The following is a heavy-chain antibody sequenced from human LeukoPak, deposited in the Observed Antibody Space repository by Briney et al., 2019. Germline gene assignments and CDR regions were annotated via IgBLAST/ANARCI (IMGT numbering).Heavy chain of an antibody. V-gene: IGHV4-59*01. D-gene: IGHD4-17*01. CDR2: IYYSGST. Sequence: SETLSLTCTVSGGSISSYYWSWIRQPPGKGLEWIGYIYYSGSTNYNPSLKSRVTISVDTSKNQFSLKLSSVTAADTAVYYCARVKTDYGDYVVDYWGQGTLVTVSS. CDR1: GGSISSYY. CDR3: ARVKTDYGDYVVDY. J-gene: IGHJ4*02.